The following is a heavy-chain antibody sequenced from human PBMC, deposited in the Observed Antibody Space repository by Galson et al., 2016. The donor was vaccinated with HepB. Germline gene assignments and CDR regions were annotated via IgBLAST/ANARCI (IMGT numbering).Heavy chain of an antibody. CDR3: VRDFLRGEGADAFDI. D-gene: IGHD1-26*01. J-gene: IGHJ3*02. V-gene: IGHV3-74*01. CDR1: GFNFITTW. CDR2: INGYGRIT. Sequence: SLRLSCAASGFNFITTWMHWVRQSPGKGLVWVSRINGYGRITNYADSVRGRFTISRDNAKNTVSLQMNSLRAEDTAIYYCVRDFLRGEGADAFDIWGQGTRVTVSS.